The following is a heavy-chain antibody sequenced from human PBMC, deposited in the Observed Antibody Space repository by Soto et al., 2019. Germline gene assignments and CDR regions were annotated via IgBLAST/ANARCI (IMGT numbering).Heavy chain of an antibody. Sequence: QIQLVQSGAEVKKPGASVKVSCKATGYDFFNYGVSWVRQAPGQGLEWMGWVSPKSGNTDYAGKVQGRVTMTTDTSTSTAYMELRGLRSDDTAVYYCARGRTVSSIGPLLVWGQGTLVRVSS. J-gene: IGHJ1*01. V-gene: IGHV1-18*01. CDR3: ARGRTVSSIGPLLV. CDR1: GYDFFNYG. D-gene: IGHD1-1*01. CDR2: VSPKSGNT.